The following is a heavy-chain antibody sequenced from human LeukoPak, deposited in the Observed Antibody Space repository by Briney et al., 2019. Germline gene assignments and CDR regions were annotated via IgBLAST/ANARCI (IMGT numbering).Heavy chain of an antibody. J-gene: IGHJ5*02. CDR2: INHSGST. V-gene: IGHV4-34*01. CDR1: GGSFSGYY. D-gene: IGHD3-10*01. CDR3: ARGGIYGSGYNWFDP. Sequence: SETLSLTCAVYGGSFSGYYWSWIRQPPGKGLEWIGEINHSGSTNYNPSLKSRVTISVDTSKNQFSLELRSVTAADTAVYYCARGGIYGSGYNWFDPWGQGTLVTVSS.